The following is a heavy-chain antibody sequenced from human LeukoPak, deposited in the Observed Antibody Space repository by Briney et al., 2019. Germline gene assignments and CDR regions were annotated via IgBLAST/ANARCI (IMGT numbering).Heavy chain of an antibody. Sequence: GGSLRLSCVPSGFTFSSSNMHWVRQSPGRGPEWVALISYDGTKTYYGESVKGRFTVSRDNSKNMLFLQMNSLSAEDTAIYYCEREWFGESNWGQGARVTVSS. CDR3: EREWFGESN. D-gene: IGHD3-10*01. V-gene: IGHV3-30*04. CDR1: GFTFSSSN. CDR2: ISYDGTKT. J-gene: IGHJ4*02.